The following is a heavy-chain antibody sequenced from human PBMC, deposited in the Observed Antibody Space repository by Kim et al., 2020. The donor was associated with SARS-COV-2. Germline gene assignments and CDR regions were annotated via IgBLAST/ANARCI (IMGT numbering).Heavy chain of an antibody. CDR1: GFTFSSYA. J-gene: IGHJ6*02. CDR2: ISGSGGST. Sequence: GGSLRLSCAASGFTFSSYAMSWVRQAPGKGLEWVSAISGSGGSTYYADSVKGRFTISRDNSKNTLYLQMNSLRAEDTAVYYCAKDCAVRYFDWLLGSRSVNYYYYGMDVWGQGTTVTVSS. CDR3: AKDCAVRYFDWLLGSRSVNYYYYGMDV. V-gene: IGHV3-23*01. D-gene: IGHD3-9*01.